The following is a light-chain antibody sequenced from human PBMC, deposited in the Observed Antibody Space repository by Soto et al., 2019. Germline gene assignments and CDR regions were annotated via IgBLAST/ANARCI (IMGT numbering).Light chain of an antibody. J-gene: IGKJ5*01. CDR3: QQYYSNVPIT. CDR1: QSISTY. CDR2: GAS. Sequence: AIRMTQSPSSLSAATGDRVPITCRASQSISTYLAWYQQKPGKAPKLLIYGASTLQSGVPSRFSGSGSGTDFTLTISCLQSEDFATYYCQQYYSNVPITFGQGTRLEIK. V-gene: IGKV1-8*01.